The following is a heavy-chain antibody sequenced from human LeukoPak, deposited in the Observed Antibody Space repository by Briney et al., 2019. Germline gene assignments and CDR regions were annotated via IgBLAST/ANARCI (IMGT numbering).Heavy chain of an antibody. CDR3: ARDLHSSGPDY. V-gene: IGHV4-59*01. J-gene: IGHJ4*02. Sequence: SETPSLTCTVSGGSLSTYYWSWIRQPPGKGLEWIGHIYSSDTTNYNPSLKSRVTISADTSKNQFFLKVNSVTAADTAVYYCARDLHSSGPDYWGQGNLVTVSS. CDR2: IYSSDTT. D-gene: IGHD5-18*01. CDR1: GGSLSTYY.